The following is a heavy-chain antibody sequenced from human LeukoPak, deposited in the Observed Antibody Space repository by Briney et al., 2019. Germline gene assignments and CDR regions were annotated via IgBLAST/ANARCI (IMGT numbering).Heavy chain of an antibody. V-gene: IGHV4-59*08. CDR1: GGSISTYY. CDR3: ARGSATGLAY. Sequence: PSETLSLTCTVSGGSISTYYWSWIRQPPGKGLEWIAYIFYSGSTNYNPSLKSRVTIPVDTSDNQFSLKLSSVTAADTAVYYCARGSATGLAYWGQGTLVTVSS. D-gene: IGHD1-1*01. CDR2: IFYSGST. J-gene: IGHJ4*02.